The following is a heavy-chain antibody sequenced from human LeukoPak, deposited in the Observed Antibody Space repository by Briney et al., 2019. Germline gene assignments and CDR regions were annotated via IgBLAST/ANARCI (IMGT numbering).Heavy chain of an antibody. V-gene: IGHV3-30*03. Sequence: GGSQRLSCAASGFTFSSYGMHWVGQAPGKGLDWVAFTSYDGTKNYYADSVKGRFTISRDNSKNTLFLQMNSLRPEDTAVYYCARLGEDSYGYQTDFDYWGRGTLVTVSS. D-gene: IGHD5-18*01. J-gene: IGHJ4*02. CDR2: TSYDGTKN. CDR1: GFTFSSYG. CDR3: ARLGEDSYGYQTDFDY.